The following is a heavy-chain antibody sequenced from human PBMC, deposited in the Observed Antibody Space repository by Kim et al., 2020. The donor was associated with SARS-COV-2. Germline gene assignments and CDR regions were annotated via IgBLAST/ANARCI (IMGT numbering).Heavy chain of an antibody. V-gene: IGHV4-59*01. CDR3: ARRGYGYRTGCYFDY. J-gene: IGHJ4*02. D-gene: IGHD6-13*01. CDR1: VGSISNYC. CDR2: IQYSGSN. Sequence: SETLSLTCTVSVGSISNYCWSWIRQSPGKGLELIGYIQYSGSNNYNASSKRRLTISVNNSTNQSSLKLSSGPAADTAVVYYARRGYGYRTGCYFDYWGQG.